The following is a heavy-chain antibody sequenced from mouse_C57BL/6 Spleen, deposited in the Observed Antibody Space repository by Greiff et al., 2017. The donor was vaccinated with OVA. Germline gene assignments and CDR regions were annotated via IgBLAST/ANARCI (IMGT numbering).Heavy chain of an antibody. Sequence: VQLQQSGPELVKPGASVKISCKASGYTFTDYYMNWVKQSHGKSLEWIGDINPNNGGTSYNQKFKGKATLTVDKSSSTAYMELRSLTSEDSAVYYCARVTTVVATRWDAMDYWGQGTSVTVSS. D-gene: IGHD1-1*01. J-gene: IGHJ4*01. CDR2: INPNNGGT. CDR1: GYTFTDYY. CDR3: ARVTTVVATRWDAMDY. V-gene: IGHV1-26*01.